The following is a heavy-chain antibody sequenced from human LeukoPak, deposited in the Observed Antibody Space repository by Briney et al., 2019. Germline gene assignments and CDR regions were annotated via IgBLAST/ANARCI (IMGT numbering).Heavy chain of an antibody. CDR3: ARRVAVVGSNWFDP. D-gene: IGHD6-13*01. CDR2: INSSGSP. J-gene: IGHJ5*02. V-gene: IGHV4-59*01. Sequence: SETLSLTCTVSGGSTSGYYWSWIRQPPGKGLEWIGYINSSGSPNYTPSLKSRVTISVDTSKNQFSLMLKSVTAADTAVYYCARRVAVVGSNWFDPWGQGTLVTVSS. CDR1: GGSTSGYY.